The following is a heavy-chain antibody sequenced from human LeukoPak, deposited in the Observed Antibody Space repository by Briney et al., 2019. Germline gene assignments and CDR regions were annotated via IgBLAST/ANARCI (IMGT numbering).Heavy chain of an antibody. CDR3: ARRPYIAVAGTVDY. Sequence: PSETLSLTCAVSGGSISSSNWWSWVRQPPGKGLEWIGEIYHSGSTNYNPSLKSRVTISVDKSKNQFSLKLSSVTAADTAVYYCARRPYIAVAGTVDYWGQGTLVTVSS. J-gene: IGHJ4*02. CDR1: GGSISSSNW. V-gene: IGHV4-4*02. CDR2: IYHSGST. D-gene: IGHD6-19*01.